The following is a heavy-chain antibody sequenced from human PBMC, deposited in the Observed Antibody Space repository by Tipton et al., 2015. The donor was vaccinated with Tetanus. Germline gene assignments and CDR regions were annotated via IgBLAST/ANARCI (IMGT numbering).Heavy chain of an antibody. V-gene: IGHV4-61*01. CDR3: ARANNDYPKKGPFDY. CDR1: GGSVSRSSHY. CDR2: VYHNGST. D-gene: IGHD5-12*01. J-gene: IGHJ4*02. Sequence: TLSLTCTVSGGSVSRSSHYWTWIRQPPGKELEWVGYVYHNGSTNYHPSLKSRLTISVDTSKNQFSLNLRSVITADTAVYYCARANNDYPKKGPFDYWGQGILVTVSS.